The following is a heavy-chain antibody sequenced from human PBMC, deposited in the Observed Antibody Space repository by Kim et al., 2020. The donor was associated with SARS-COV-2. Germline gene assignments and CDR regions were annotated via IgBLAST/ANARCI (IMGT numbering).Heavy chain of an antibody. CDR3: AKCQTGFCGESGCGEYGIDV. D-gene: IGHD3-10*01. CDR2: IYPADSDT. V-gene: IGHV5-51*01. J-gene: IGHJ6*02. CDR1: GYIFSGHW. Sequence: GESLKISCKGSGYIFSGHWIAWVRQMPGKGLEYMGIIYPADSDTRYSPSFQGQVTISADKSISTAYLQWNSLKASDTAIYFCAKCQTGFCGESGCGEYGIDVWGPGTTVTVSS.